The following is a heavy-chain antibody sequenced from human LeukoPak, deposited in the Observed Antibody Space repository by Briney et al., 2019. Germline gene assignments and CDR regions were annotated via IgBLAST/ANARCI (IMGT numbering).Heavy chain of an antibody. CDR1: GGSISSYY. CDR3: ARDRTREGFDY. CDR2: IYYSGST. J-gene: IGHJ4*02. Sequence: SETLSLTCTVSGGSISSYYWSWIRQPPGKGLEWIGYIYYSGSTNYSPSLKSRVTISVDTSKNQFSLKLSSVTAADTAVYYCARDRTREGFDYWGQGTLVTVSS. V-gene: IGHV4-59*01. D-gene: IGHD1-14*01.